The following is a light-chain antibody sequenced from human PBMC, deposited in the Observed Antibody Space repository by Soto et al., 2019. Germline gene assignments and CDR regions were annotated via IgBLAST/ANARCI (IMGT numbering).Light chain of an antibody. CDR1: QSVSSSY. CDR3: QQYGTSPIT. CDR2: GAS. V-gene: IGKV3-20*01. J-gene: IGKJ5*01. Sequence: EIVLTQSPGTLSLSPGERATLSCRASQSVSSSYLVWYQQRPGQAPRLLIYGASARATGIPDRFSGSGSGRDFTLTISRLEPADFAVYYCQQYGTSPITFGQGTRLEI.